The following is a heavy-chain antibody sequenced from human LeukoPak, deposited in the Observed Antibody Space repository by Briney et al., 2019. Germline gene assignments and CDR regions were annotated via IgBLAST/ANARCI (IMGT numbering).Heavy chain of an antibody. V-gene: IGHV3-30*01. CDR2: ISYDGTNK. J-gene: IGHJ4*02. Sequence: GRSLRLSCAASGFTFSSYAMHWVRQAPGKGLEWVALISYDGTNKFYEDSVKGRFTISRDNSKNTLYLQVDSLRAEDTAVYYCARDLTGWGESSGYSDYWGQGTLVTVSS. CDR1: GFTFSSYA. CDR3: ARDLTGWGESSGYSDY. D-gene: IGHD3-22*01.